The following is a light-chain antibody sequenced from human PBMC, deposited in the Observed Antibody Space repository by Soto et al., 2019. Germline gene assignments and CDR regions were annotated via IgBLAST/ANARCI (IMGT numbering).Light chain of an antibody. CDR1: ESLVHGDGNTY. CDR2: KIS. Sequence: VLTQTPLSSPVTVGQSASISCRSSESLVHGDGNTYLSWLHQRPGQPPRLLIYKISTRSSGVPDRFSGSGAGTDFTLKISRVEPEDVGVYFCLQVTQFPLTFGGGTKLEIK. V-gene: IGKV2-24*01. CDR3: LQVTQFPLT. J-gene: IGKJ4*01.